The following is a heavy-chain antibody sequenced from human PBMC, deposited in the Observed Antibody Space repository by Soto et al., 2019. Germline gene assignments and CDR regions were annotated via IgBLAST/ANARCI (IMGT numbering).Heavy chain of an antibody. CDR3: ARYPMEDYYRGMDV. CDR2: IYHTGNT. D-gene: IGHD3-3*01. CDR1: GASISSSHY. Sequence: SETLSLTCTVSGASISSSHYWTWVRQTPGKCLEWIGEIYHTGNTNYNPSLKSRVTLSLDKSKNQFSLRLNSVTAADTAVFCCARYPMEDYYRGMDVWGQGTTVTVSS. V-gene: IGHV4-4*01. J-gene: IGHJ6*02.